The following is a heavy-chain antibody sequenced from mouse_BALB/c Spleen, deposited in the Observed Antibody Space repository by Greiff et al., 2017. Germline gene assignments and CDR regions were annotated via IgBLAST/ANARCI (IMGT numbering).Heavy chain of an antibody. CDR1: GYAFSSSW. CDR3: ARQLGLRPGFDY. Sequence: QVQLQQSGPELVKPGASVKISCKASGYAFSSSWMNWVKQRPGQGLEWIGRIYPGDGDTNYNGKFKGKATLTADKSSSTAYMQLSSLTSVDSAVYFWARQLGLRPGFDYWDQGTTLTVSS. CDR2: IYPGDGDT. D-gene: IGHD3-1*01. V-gene: IGHV1-82*01. J-gene: IGHJ2*01.